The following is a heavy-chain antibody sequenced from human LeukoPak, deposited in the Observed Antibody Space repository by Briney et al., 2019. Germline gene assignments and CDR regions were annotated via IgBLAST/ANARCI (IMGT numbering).Heavy chain of an antibody. Sequence: SETPSLTCSVSGGSITDTTYFWGWIRQPPGKGLEWIGSIYYRGNTYYSPPLKSRVTLFVDTSKNQFSLKLTSVTAADTAIYYCARRKVAAEIDYWGQGTLVTVSS. CDR2: IYYRGNT. D-gene: IGHD6-13*01. CDR1: GGSITDTTYF. V-gene: IGHV4-39*01. J-gene: IGHJ4*02. CDR3: ARRKVAAEIDY.